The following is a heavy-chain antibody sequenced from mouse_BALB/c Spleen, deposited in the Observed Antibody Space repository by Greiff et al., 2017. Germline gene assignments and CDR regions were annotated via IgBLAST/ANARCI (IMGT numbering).Heavy chain of an antibody. Sequence: EVQLVESGAGLVKPGGSLTLSCAASGFTFSSYAMPWVRQTPEKRLEWVATISSGGSYTYYPASVKGRCTISRDTAKNTLYLQMSSLRSEDTDMYYCARHDGSYDVYAMDYWGQGTSVTVSS. CDR3: ARHDGSYDVYAMDY. V-gene: IGHV5-9-3*01. J-gene: IGHJ4*01. D-gene: IGHD1-1*02. CDR1: GFTFSSYA. CDR2: ISSGGSYT.